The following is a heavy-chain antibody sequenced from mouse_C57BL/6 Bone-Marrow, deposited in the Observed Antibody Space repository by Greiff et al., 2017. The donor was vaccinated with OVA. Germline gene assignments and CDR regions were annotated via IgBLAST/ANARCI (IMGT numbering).Heavy chain of an antibody. D-gene: IGHD1-1*01. CDR3: AVYYGSSPVDY. V-gene: IGHV1-64*01. CDR1: GYTFTSYW. Sequence: QVQLKQPGAELVKPGASVKLSCKASGYTFTSYWMHWVKQRPGQGLEWIGMIHPNSGSTNYNEKFKSKATLTVDKSSSTAYMQLSSLTSEDSAVYYCAVYYGSSPVDYWGQGTTLTVSS. J-gene: IGHJ2*01. CDR2: IHPNSGST.